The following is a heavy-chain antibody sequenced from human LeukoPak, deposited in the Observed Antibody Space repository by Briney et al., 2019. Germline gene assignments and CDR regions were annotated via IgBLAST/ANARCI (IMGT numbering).Heavy chain of an antibody. CDR2: FSTSRRYM. V-gene: IGHV3-21*01. D-gene: IGHD2-2*01. Sequence: GGSLRLSCAASGFTLSNYDMNWVRQSRGKGLEGVSSFSTSRRYMYYKGSVSGRFTITRDDAKNSLHLEMNSRGDEDTAVYYCARADCSSSTCYLRRSWFDPWGQGTLVTVSS. CDR3: ARADCSSSTCYLRRSWFDP. J-gene: IGHJ5*02. CDR1: GFTLSNYD.